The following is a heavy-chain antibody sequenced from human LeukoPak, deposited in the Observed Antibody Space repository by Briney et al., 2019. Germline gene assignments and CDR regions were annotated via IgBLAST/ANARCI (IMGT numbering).Heavy chain of an antibody. CDR1: GGTFSSYA. D-gene: IGHD6-19*01. CDR3: ARDSPHSICWSTGFY. Sequence: SVKVSCKASGGTFSSYAISWVRQAPGQGLEWMGRIIPIIGTANYARKFQGRVTITTDESTSTAYMELSSLRSPDTAVYYCARDSPHSICWSTGFYWGPGTLVTVSS. V-gene: IGHV1-69*05. J-gene: IGHJ4*02. CDR2: IIPIIGTA.